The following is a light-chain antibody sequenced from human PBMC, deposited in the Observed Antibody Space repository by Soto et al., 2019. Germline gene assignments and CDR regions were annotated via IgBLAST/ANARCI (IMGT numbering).Light chain of an antibody. CDR1: SSDVGSYNL. Sequence: ALTQPASVSGSPGQSITISCTGTSSDVGSYNLVSWYQHHPGKAPKLMIYEGSKRPSGVSNRFSGSKSGNTASLTISGLQAEDEADYYCCSYAGSSTLVFGGGTKLTVL. V-gene: IGLV2-23*01. J-gene: IGLJ3*02. CDR3: CSYAGSSTLV. CDR2: EGS.